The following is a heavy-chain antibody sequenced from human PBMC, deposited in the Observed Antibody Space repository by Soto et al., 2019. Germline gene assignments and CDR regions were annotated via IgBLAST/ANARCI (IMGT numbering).Heavy chain of an antibody. CDR3: AKDLAIAAAGSEGNCFDP. CDR1: A. J-gene: IGHJ5*02. D-gene: IGHD6-13*01. CDR2: ISGSGGST. V-gene: IGHV3-23*01. Sequence: AVRRILQNQGKGLEWVSAISGSGGSTYYADSVKGRFTISRDNSKNTLYLQMNSPRAEDTAVYYCAKDLAIAAAGSEGNCFDPWGQGTLVTVSS.